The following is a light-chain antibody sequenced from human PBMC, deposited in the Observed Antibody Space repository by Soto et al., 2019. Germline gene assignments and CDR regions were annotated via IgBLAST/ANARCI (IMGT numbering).Light chain of an antibody. J-gene: IGLJ1*01. CDR2: EVS. V-gene: IGLV2-23*02. CDR1: SSDVGSYHL. Sequence: QSALTQPASVSGSPGQSITISCTGTSSDVGSYHLVSWYQQHPGKAPKLMIYEVSTRPSGVSNRFSGSKSGNTASLTISGLQAEDEADYYCCSYAGSSTYVFGTGTKLTVL. CDR3: CSYAGSSTYV.